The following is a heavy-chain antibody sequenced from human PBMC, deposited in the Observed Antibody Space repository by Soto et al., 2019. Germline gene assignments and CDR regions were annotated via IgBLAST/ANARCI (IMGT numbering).Heavy chain of an antibody. V-gene: IGHV3-11*01. CDR1: GFTSSDYY. D-gene: IGHD3-16*01. Sequence: LRLSCEPSGFTSSDYYISSIGQSAGKGLEGVSYIAGSGRTIFYADSVKGQFTLTRDNAKTSLSLKINSLRAEDTAVYSCARGEGYAGQYYCGMDVWGQGTTVTVSS. CDR3: ARGEGYAGQYYCGMDV. CDR2: IAGSGRTI. J-gene: IGHJ6*02.